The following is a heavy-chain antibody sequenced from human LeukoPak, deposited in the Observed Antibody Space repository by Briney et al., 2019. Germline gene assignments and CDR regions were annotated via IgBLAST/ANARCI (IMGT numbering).Heavy chain of an antibody. D-gene: IGHD3-16*01. CDR2: INPNSGGT. CDR1: GYTFTSYG. V-gene: IGHV1-2*02. J-gene: IGHJ4*02. CDR3: ASLPFRTSVDY. Sequence: ASVKVSCKASGYTFTSYGITWVRQAPGQGLEWMGWINPNSGGTNYAQKFQGRVTITRDTSISTAYMELSRLRSDDTAVYYCASLPFRTSVDYWGQGTLVTVSS.